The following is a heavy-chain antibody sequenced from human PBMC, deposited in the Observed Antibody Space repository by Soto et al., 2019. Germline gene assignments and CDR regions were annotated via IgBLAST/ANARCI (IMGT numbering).Heavy chain of an antibody. CDR2: IYYSGNS. CDR1: GGSISSSAYY. V-gene: IGHV4-39*01. J-gene: IGHJ5*02. Sequence: SETLSLTCTVSGGSISSSAYYWGWIRQPPGKGLEWIGSIYYSGNSYYNPSLQSRLTISVDTSKNQFSLRLNSVTAADTAVYYCARLWGGDWFDPWGQGTLVTVSS. D-gene: IGHD3-16*01. CDR3: ARLWGGDWFDP.